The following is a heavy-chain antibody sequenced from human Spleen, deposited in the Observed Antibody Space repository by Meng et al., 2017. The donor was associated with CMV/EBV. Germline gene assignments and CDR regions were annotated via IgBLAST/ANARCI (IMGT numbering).Heavy chain of an antibody. CDR3: ARLRGARQFYDSSGYLDY. CDR1: FIDYF. V-gene: IGHV1-2*02. D-gene: IGHD3-22*01. J-gene: IGHJ4*02. CDR2: INPKTGIT. Sequence: FIDYFIHWVRQAPGQGLQWMGWINPKTGITNYAQNFPGRVTLTSDTSISTAYMELNRLTSVDTAVYYCARLRGARQFYDSSGYLDYWGLGTLVTVSS.